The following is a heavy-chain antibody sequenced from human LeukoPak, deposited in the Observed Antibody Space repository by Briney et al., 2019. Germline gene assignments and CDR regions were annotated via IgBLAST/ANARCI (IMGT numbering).Heavy chain of an antibody. D-gene: IGHD2-2*01. CDR2: ISSSSSYI. CDR1: GFTFSGYD. Sequence: PGGSLRLSCAASGFTFSGYDMNWVRQAPGKGLEWVSSISSSSSYIYYADSVKGRFTISRDNAKNSLYLQMNSLRAEDTAVYYCARHDIVVVPAAMGPLDYWGQGTLVTVSS. V-gene: IGHV3-21*01. CDR3: ARHDIVVVPAAMGPLDY. J-gene: IGHJ4*02.